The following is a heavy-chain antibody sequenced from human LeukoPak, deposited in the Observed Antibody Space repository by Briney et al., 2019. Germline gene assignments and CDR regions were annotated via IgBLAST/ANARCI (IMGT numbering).Heavy chain of an antibody. J-gene: IGHJ4*02. CDR2: IYYSGST. CDR3: ARVDFGVIGNFDY. Sequence: SETLSLTCTVSGGSVSSSGYYWSWIRQPPGKGLEWIGNIYYSGSTNYNPSLKSRVTISVDTSENQFSLKLSSVTAADTAMYYCARVDFGVIGNFDYWGQGTLVTVSS. V-gene: IGHV4-61*08. CDR1: GGSVSSSGYY. D-gene: IGHD3-3*01.